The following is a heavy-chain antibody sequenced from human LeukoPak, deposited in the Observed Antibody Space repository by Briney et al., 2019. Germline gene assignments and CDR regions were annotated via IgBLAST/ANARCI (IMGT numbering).Heavy chain of an antibody. CDR3: ARDGLVYSGSYWAFYYYYYMDV. V-gene: IGHV3-33*01. CDR1: GFTFSSYG. D-gene: IGHD1-26*01. Sequence: GGSLRLSCAASGFTFSSYGMHWVRQAPGKGLEWVAVIWYDGSNKYYADSVKGRFTISRDNSKNTLYLQMNSLRAEDTAVYYCARDGLVYSGSYWAFYYYYYMDVWGKGTTVTVSS. CDR2: IWYDGSNK. J-gene: IGHJ6*03.